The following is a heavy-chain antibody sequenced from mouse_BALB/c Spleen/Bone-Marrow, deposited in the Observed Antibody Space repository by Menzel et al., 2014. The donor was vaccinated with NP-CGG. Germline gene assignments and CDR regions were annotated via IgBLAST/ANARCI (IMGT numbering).Heavy chain of an antibody. Sequence: QQSGPGLVKPSQTVSLTCTVTGISITTGNYRWSWIRQFPGNKLEWIGYIYHSGTITCNPSLTSRTTITRDTSKNQLFLEMNSLTAEDTATYYCARDGNYAIDYWGQGTSVTVSS. J-gene: IGHJ4*01. CDR1: GISITTGNYR. CDR3: ARDGNYAIDY. CDR2: IYHSGTI. V-gene: IGHV3-5*02. D-gene: IGHD1-1*02.